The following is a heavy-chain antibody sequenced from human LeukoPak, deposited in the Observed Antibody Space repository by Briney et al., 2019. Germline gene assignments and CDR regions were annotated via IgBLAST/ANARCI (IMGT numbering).Heavy chain of an antibody. V-gene: IGHV1-69*13. CDR3: ARVGGPYCSSTSCYNYYYYYMDV. Sequence: SVKVSCKASGYTFTSYDISWVRQAPGQGLEWMGGIIPIFGTANYARKFQGRVTITADESTSTAYMELSSLRSEDTAVYYCARVGGPYCSSTSCYNYYYYYMDVWGKGTTVTVSS. CDR1: GYTFTSYD. J-gene: IGHJ6*03. CDR2: IIPIFGTA. D-gene: IGHD2-2*02.